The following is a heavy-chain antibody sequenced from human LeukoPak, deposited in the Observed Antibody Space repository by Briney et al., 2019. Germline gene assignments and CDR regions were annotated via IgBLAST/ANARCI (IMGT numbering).Heavy chain of an antibody. CDR2: ISSSALSI. V-gene: IGHV3-11*04. J-gene: IGHJ4*02. CDR1: GFTLSDYY. CDR3: VRDSNSGSYDY. Sequence: PGGSLRLSCAASGFTLSDYYMSWIRQAPGKGLEWVTYISSSALSIYYADSVKGRFTISRDNAKNSLYLQMNSLTAEDTAVYYCVRDSNSGSYDYWGPGTLVTVSS. D-gene: IGHD1-26*01.